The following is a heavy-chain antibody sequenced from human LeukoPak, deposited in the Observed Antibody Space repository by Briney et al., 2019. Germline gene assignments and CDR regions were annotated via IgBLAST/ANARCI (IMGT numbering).Heavy chain of an antibody. V-gene: IGHV4-39*07. Sequence: DPSETLSLTCTVSGGSISSSSYYWGWIRQPPGKGLEWIGSIYYSGSTYYNPSLKSRVTISADTSKNQFSLKLSSVTAADTAVYYCARVRDGYNWYFDYWGQGTLVTVSS. CDR3: ARVRDGYNWYFDY. CDR1: GGSISSSSYY. CDR2: IYYSGST. J-gene: IGHJ4*02. D-gene: IGHD5-24*01.